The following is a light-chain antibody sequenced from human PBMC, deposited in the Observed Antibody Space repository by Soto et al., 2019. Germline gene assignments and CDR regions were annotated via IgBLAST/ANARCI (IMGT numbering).Light chain of an antibody. J-gene: IGKJ1*01. Sequence: IVMTQSPLSLPVTPGEPASISCRSSQRLLHSNGYNYLDWYLQKPGQSPQLLIYLGSNRASGVTDRFSASGSVTDFTLKISRVEPEDVGVYYCMQAVQSPWTFGQGTKVEIK. CDR1: QRLLHSNGYNY. CDR2: LGS. V-gene: IGKV2-28*01. CDR3: MQAVQSPWT.